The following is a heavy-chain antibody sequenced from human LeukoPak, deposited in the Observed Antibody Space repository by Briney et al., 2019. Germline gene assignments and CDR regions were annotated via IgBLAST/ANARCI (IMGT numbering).Heavy chain of an antibody. CDR2: IYTSGST. CDR3: ARFSRRGSYYYYMDV. D-gene: IGHD2-15*01. CDR1: GGSISSGSYY. Sequence: PSETLSLTCTVSGGSISSGSYYWSWIRQPAGKGLEWIGRIYTSGSTNYNPSLKSRVTISVDTSKNQFSLKLSSVTAAVTAVYYCARFSRRGSYYYYMDVWGKGTTVTVSS. J-gene: IGHJ6*03. V-gene: IGHV4-61*02.